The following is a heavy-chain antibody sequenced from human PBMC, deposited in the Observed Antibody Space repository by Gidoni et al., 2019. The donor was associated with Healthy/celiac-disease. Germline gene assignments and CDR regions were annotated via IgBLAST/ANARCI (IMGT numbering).Heavy chain of an antibody. CDR3: ARTDYDILTGSPYYFDY. D-gene: IGHD3-9*01. Sequence: EGQLVQSGAEVKKPGESLKISCKGSGYSFTSYWIGWVRQMPGKGLEWMGIIYPGDSATRYSPSFQGQVTISADKSISTAYLQWSSLKASDTAMYYCARTDYDILTGSPYYFDYWGQGTLVTVSS. V-gene: IGHV5-51*01. CDR1: GYSFTSYW. CDR2: IYPGDSAT. J-gene: IGHJ4*02.